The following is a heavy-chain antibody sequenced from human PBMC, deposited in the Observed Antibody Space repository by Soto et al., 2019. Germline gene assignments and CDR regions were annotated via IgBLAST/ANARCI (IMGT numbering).Heavy chain of an antibody. D-gene: IGHD4-17*01. Sequence: EVQLVESGGGWDQPGGSLKLPWEASGFIFDDYALPWAGQVPGKGLEWVSGFSCKRGTLGYAASVRGRFTISRDNAKNSLFLQMNSLRAEDTAFYYCAKGGGTVTTGNWFDSWGEGTLVTVSS. CDR1: GFIFDDYA. CDR2: FSCKRGTL. J-gene: IGHJ5*01. CDR3: AKGGGTVTTGNWFDS. V-gene: IGHV3-9*01.